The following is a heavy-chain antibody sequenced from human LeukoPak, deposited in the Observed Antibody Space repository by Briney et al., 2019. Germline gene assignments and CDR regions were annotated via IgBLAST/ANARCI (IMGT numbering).Heavy chain of an antibody. CDR2: IYYSGST. CDR3: ASMGAWGPKVFDY. J-gene: IGHJ4*02. D-gene: IGHD3-16*01. CDR1: GGSIRSYY. V-gene: IGHV4-59*01. Sequence: SETLSLPCTVSGGSIRSYYWSWIRHPPGKGLEWIGYIYYSGSTNYNPSLKSRVTISVDTSKNQFSLKLSSVTAADTAVYYCASMGAWGPKVFDYWGQGTLVTVSS.